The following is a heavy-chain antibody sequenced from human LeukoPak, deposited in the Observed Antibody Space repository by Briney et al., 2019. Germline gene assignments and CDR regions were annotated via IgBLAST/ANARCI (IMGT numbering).Heavy chain of an antibody. CDR3: AKDSLRSYGYSADY. V-gene: IGHV3-23*01. D-gene: IGHD5-18*01. J-gene: IGHJ4*02. CDR2: ISGSGGST. CDR1: GFTVSSNY. Sequence: GGSLRLSCAASGFTVSSNYMSWVRQAPGKGLEWVSAISGSGGSTYYADSVKGRFTISRDNSKNTLYLQMNSLRAEDTAVYYCAKDSLRSYGYSADYWGQGTLVTVSS.